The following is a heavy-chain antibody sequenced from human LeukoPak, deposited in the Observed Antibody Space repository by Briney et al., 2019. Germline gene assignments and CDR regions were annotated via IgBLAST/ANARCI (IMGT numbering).Heavy chain of an antibody. V-gene: IGHV5-51*01. CDR1: GYSFTSYW. CDR2: IYPGDSDT. D-gene: IGHD3-22*01. CDR3: ARRTTYYYDSSDHYYFDY. Sequence: GESLKISCKGSGYSFTSYWIGWVRQMPGKGLEWMGTIYPGDSDTRYSPSFQGQVTISADKSISTAYLQWSSLKASDTAMYYCARRTTYYYDSSDHYYFDYWGQGTLVTVSS. J-gene: IGHJ4*02.